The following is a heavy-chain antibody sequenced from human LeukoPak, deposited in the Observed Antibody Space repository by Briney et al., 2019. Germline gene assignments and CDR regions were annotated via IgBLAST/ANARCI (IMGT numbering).Heavy chain of an antibody. V-gene: IGHV4-39*07. Sequence: SETLSLTCTVSGGSISSSSYYWGWIRQPPGKGLEWIGSIYYSGSTYYNPSLKSRVTISVDTSKNQFSLKLSSVTAADTAVYYCARYSGWVGESHFDYWGPGTLVTASS. CDR2: IYYSGST. CDR1: GGSISSSSYY. D-gene: IGHD3-10*01. CDR3: ARYSGWVGESHFDY. J-gene: IGHJ4*02.